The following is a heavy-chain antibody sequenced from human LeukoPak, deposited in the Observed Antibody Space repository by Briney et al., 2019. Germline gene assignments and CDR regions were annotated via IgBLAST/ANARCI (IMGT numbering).Heavy chain of an antibody. Sequence: AETLSLTCTLSGGLMFNHYWNWIRQPPGKGLEWIGYIYVNGITNYTPSLRSRATISIATPKNQFSLRLTSVTAADTAIFYCARRAYYDSRGYLPASGYFDLWSRGTLV. CDR1: GGLMFNHY. D-gene: IGHD3-22*01. CDR2: IYVNGIT. V-gene: IGHV4-4*08. CDR3: ARRAYYDSRGYLPASGYFDL. J-gene: IGHJ2*01.